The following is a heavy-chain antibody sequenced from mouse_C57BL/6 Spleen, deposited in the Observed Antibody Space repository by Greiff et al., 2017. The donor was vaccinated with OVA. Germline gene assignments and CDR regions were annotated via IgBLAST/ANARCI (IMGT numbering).Heavy chain of an antibody. J-gene: IGHJ3*01. CDR2: INPNNGGT. V-gene: IGHV1-26*01. D-gene: IGHD2-5*01. CDR1: GYTFTDYY. CDR3: ARDYSTEGFAY. Sequence: VQLQQSGPELVKPGASVKISCKASGYTFTDYYMNWVKQSHGQSLEWIGDINPNNGGTSYNQKFKGKATLTVDKSSSTAYMELRSLTSEDSAVYYCARDYSTEGFAYWGQGTLVTVSA.